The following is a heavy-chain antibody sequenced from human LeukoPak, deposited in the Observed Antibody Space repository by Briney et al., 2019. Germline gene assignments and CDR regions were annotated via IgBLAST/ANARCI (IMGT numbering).Heavy chain of an antibody. CDR3: ARGVYYDSSGYYYRFDY. J-gene: IGHJ4*02. D-gene: IGHD3-22*01. V-gene: IGHV1-69*04. Sequence: GASVKVSCKASGGTLSSYAISWVRQAPGQGLEWMGRIIPILGIANYAQKFQGRVTITADKSTSTAYMELSSLRSEDTAVYYCARGVYYDSSGYYYRFDYWGQGTLVTVSS. CDR2: IIPILGIA. CDR1: GGTLSSYA.